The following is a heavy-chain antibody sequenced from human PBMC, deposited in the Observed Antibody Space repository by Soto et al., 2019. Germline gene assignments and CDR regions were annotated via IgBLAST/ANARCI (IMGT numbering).Heavy chain of an antibody. V-gene: IGHV3-21*01. CDR2: ITSSSSYI. CDR3: ARSGGYYYCYYGMDV. J-gene: IGHJ6*02. Sequence: EVQLVESGGGLVKPGESLRLSCAASGFTFSSYCMNWVRQAPGKGLEWVSSITSSSSYIYYADSVKGRFTISRDNAKNSLYLEMNSLRDEDTAVYFCARSGGYYYCYYGMDVWGQGITVTVSS. CDR1: GFTFSSYC.